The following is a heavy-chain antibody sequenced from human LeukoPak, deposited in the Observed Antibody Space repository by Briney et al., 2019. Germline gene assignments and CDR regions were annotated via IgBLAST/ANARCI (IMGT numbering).Heavy chain of an antibody. CDR3: AKLPTHYCTNVVCYYDY. D-gene: IGHD2-8*01. V-gene: IGHV3-23*01. CDR2: VSGSGGGT. Sequence: GGSLRLSCAASGFTFSSYAMSWDRQAPGKGLEWVSAVSGSGGGTYYADSVKGRFTISRDNSKSTLYLQMSSLRAEDTAVYYCAKLPTHYCTNVVCYYDYWGQGTLSPSPQ. J-gene: IGHJ4*02. CDR1: GFTFSSYA.